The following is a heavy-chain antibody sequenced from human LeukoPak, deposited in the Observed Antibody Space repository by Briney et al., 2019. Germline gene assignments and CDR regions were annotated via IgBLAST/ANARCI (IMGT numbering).Heavy chain of an antibody. CDR2: INPSGGST. CDR1: GYTFIGYY. V-gene: IGHV1-46*01. D-gene: IGHD2-15*01. J-gene: IGHJ4*02. CDR3: ARGIRYCSGGSCYSYFDY. Sequence: ASVKVSCKASGYTFIGYYMHWVRQAPGQGLEWMGIINPSGGSTSYAQKFQGRVTMTRDMSTSTVYMELSSLRSEDTAVYYCARGIRYCSGGSCYSYFDYWGQGTLVTVSS.